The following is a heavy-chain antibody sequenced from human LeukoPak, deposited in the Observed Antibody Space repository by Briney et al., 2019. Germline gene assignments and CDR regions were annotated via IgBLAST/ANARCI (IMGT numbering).Heavy chain of an antibody. CDR1: GYTFTSYD. D-gene: IGHD3-10*01. CDR3: ARVAPFGEWYYYMDV. CDR2: MNPNSGNT. Sequence: ASVKVSCKASGYTFTSYDINWVRQATGQGLEWMGWMNPNSGNTGYAQRFQGRVTMTRNTSISTAYMELSSLRSEDTAVYYCARVAPFGEWYYYMDVWGKGTTVTVSS. V-gene: IGHV1-8*01. J-gene: IGHJ6*03.